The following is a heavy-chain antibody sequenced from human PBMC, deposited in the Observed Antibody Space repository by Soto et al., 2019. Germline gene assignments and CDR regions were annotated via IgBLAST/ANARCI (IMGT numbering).Heavy chain of an antibody. V-gene: IGHV3-23*01. CDR3: AKDPLLGVSPTYDSDP. CDR2: ISGSGGST. D-gene: IGHD5-12*01. J-gene: IGHJ5*02. Sequence: GGSLRLSCAASGFTFSSYAMSWVRQAPGKGLEWVSAISGSGGSTYYADSVKGRFTISRDNSKNTLYLQMNSLRAEDTAVYYCAKDPLLGVSPTYDSDPWGQGTLVTVSS. CDR1: GFTFSSYA.